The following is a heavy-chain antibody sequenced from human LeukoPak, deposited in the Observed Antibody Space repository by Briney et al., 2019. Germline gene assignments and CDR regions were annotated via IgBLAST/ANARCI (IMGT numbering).Heavy chain of an antibody. D-gene: IGHD3-10*01. V-gene: IGHV3-23*01. CDR1: GFTFSNYA. Sequence: GRSLRLSCAASGFTFSNYAMHWVRQAPGKGLEWVSAISPSSGTFYADSVKGRFTISRDNSKNTLYLQMNSLRAEDTAVYYCARENYHRGVIIDYWGQGTLVTVSS. CDR3: ARENYHRGVIIDY. J-gene: IGHJ4*02. CDR2: ISPSSGT.